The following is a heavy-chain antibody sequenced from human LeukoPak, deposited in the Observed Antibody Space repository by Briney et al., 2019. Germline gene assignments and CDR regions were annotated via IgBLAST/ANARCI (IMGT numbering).Heavy chain of an antibody. Sequence: PSQSLSLTCTVSGGSITSHYWSCILQPAGQVLEWIGCLYYSGRTKYNPSLQSRVTISLDTSEKKFSLKVTSVTAADTAVYYCTRLLDNDSSGDPDTFDMWGQGTVVTVSS. CDR3: TRLLDNDSSGDPDTFDM. J-gene: IGHJ3*02. D-gene: IGHD3-22*01. CDR1: GGSITSHY. V-gene: IGHV4-59*08. CDR2: LYYSGRT.